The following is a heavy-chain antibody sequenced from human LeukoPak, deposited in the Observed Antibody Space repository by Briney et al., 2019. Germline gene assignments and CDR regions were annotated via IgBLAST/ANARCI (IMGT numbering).Heavy chain of an antibody. V-gene: IGHV1-69*04. J-gene: IGHJ4*02. CDR3: ASFGGAVATHNYFDY. Sequence: SVKVSCKASGGTFSSYAISWVRQAPGQGLEWMGRIIPILGIANYAQKFQGRVTITADKSTSTAYMELSSLRSEDTAVYYCASFGGAVATHNYFDYWGQGTLVTVSS. CDR2: IIPILGIA. D-gene: IGHD5-12*01. CDR1: GGTFSSYA.